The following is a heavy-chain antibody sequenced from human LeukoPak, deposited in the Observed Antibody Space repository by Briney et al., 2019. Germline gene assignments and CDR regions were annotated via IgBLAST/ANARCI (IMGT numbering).Heavy chain of an antibody. CDR3: AHGNGRWLHLIY. V-gene: IGHV1-24*01. Sequence: ASVKVSCKVSGYTLTELSMHWVRQAPGKGLEWMGGFDPEDGETIYAQKFQGRVTMTEDTSTDTAYMELSSLRSEDTAVYYCAHGNGRWLHLIYWGQGTLVTVSS. J-gene: IGHJ4*02. CDR2: FDPEDGET. D-gene: IGHD5-24*01. CDR1: GYTLTELS.